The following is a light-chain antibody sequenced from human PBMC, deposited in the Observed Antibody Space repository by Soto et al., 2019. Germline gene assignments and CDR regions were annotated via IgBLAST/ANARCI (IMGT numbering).Light chain of an antibody. CDR1: QSVSSSY. J-gene: IGKJ3*01. CDR3: QQYGSSPS. V-gene: IGKV3-20*01. CDR2: GAS. Sequence: EIVLTQSPGTLSLSPGERATLSCRASQSVSSSYLAWYQQKPGQAPSLLIYGASSGATDIPDRFSGSWSGTVFTLTISRLEADDGAVYYCQQYGSSPSFGPGTKVDIK.